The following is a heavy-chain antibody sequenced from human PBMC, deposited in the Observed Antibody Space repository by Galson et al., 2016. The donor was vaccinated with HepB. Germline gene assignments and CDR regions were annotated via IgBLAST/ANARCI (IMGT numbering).Heavy chain of an antibody. V-gene: IGHV4-4*02. CDR2: IYHSGSA. Sequence: ETLSLTCAVSGGSVATSNWWSWVRQPPGKGLEWIGEIYHSGSANYNPSLKSRVTISVDKSKNQFSLKMRSVTAADTAVYYCARGSYFYDSSGYATSAEYFQVWGQGTLVTVS. J-gene: IGHJ1*01. D-gene: IGHD3-22*01. CDR1: GGSVATSNW. CDR3: ARGSYFYDSSGYATSAEYFQV.